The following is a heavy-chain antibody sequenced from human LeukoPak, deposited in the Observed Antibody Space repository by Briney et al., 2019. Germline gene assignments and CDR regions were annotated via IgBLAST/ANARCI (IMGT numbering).Heavy chain of an antibody. Sequence: GGSLRLSCAASGFTFSNYAMSWVRQAPGKGLEWVSAISGSGGRTYYADSVKGRFTISRDNSKNTLYLQMNTLRAEDTAVYYCTKEARYSYAPDWDQGTLVTVSS. CDR1: GFTFSNYA. CDR3: TKEARYSYAPD. CDR2: ISGSGGRT. V-gene: IGHV3-23*01. J-gene: IGHJ4*02. D-gene: IGHD5-18*01.